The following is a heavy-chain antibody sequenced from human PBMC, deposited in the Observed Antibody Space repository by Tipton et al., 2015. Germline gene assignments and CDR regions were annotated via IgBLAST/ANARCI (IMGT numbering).Heavy chain of an antibody. CDR3: ACSPTIRLIATGWLDP. V-gene: IGHV4-30-2*01. Sequence: LRLSCAVSGGSISSASYSWNWIRQPPGKGLEWIGDIQLSGTTNYNPPLKSRVTISIDTSKNHISLSLTSVTAADTAVYYCACSPTIRLIATGWLDPWGQGTLVAVSS. D-gene: IGHD3-10*01. CDR2: IQLSGTT. CDR1: GGSISSASYS. J-gene: IGHJ5*02.